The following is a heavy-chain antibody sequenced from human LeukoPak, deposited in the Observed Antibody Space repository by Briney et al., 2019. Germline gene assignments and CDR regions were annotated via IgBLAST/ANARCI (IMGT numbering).Heavy chain of an antibody. CDR3: ARGGDYYGSAYYFDD. V-gene: IGHV4-30-4*01. CDR1: DGSISSGDYY. CDR2: IYYSGST. J-gene: IGHJ4*02. D-gene: IGHD3-10*01. Sequence: SQTLSLTRTVSDGSISSGDYYWGWLRQSPGKGLDWIGYIYYSGSTYYNPFLKRRVSISVDTSKNQFSLELNSVTAADTAVYYCARGGDYYGSAYYFDDWGQGTLVTVSS.